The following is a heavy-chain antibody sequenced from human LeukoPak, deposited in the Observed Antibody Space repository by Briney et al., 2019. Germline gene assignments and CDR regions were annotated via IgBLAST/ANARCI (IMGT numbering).Heavy chain of an antibody. CDR3: ASILLLDYYEAFDI. D-gene: IGHD3-10*01. CDR2: ISSSSSTI. CDR1: GFSFSSYS. V-gene: IGHV3-48*01. Sequence: GGSLRLSCAASGFSFSSYSLNWVRQAPGKGLEWVSYISSSSSTIYYADSVKGRFTISRDNSKNTLYLQMNSLRAEDTAVYYCASILLLDYYEAFDIWGQGTMVTVSS. J-gene: IGHJ3*02.